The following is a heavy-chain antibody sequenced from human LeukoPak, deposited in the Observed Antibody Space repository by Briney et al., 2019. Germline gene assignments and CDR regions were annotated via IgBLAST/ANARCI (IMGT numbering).Heavy chain of an antibody. CDR2: IIPIFGTA. V-gene: IGHV1-69*01. CDR1: GGTFSSYA. Sequence: SVKVSCKASGGTFSSYAISWVRQAPGQGLERMGGIIPIFGTANYAHKFQGRVTITPDESTSTAYMELSSLRSEDTAVYYCARGHYSSSWYGYWGQGTLVTVSS. CDR3: ARGHYSSSWYGY. J-gene: IGHJ4*02. D-gene: IGHD6-13*01.